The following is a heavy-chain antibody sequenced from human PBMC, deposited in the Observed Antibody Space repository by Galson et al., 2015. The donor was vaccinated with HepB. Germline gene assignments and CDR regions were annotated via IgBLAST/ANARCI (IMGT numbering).Heavy chain of an antibody. Sequence: SCKASGYTFTAYGITWVRQAPGQGLEWMGWINAYNGKKNYVQKLQGRVTMTTDTPTSTAYMELRSLRSDDTAVYYCARGVAVSESYFFDFWGQGTLVTVSS. V-gene: IGHV1-18*01. CDR1: GYTFTAYG. CDR3: ARGVAVSESYFFDF. CDR2: INAYNGKK. J-gene: IGHJ4*02. D-gene: IGHD6-19*01.